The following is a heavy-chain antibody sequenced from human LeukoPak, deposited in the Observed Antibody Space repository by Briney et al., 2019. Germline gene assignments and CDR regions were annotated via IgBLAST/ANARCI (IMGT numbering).Heavy chain of an antibody. CDR3: ARDAGDSLYYFDY. J-gene: IGHJ4*02. CDR2: ISGGGGT. Sequence: GGSLRLSCAASGFTFRSYAMTWVRQAPGKGLEWVSAISGGGGTSYGGSVKGRFTISRDNSKNTLYLQLNSLRAEDTAVYYCARDAGDSLYYFDYWGQGTLVTVSS. CDR1: GFTFRSYA. V-gene: IGHV3-23*01. D-gene: IGHD5-18*01.